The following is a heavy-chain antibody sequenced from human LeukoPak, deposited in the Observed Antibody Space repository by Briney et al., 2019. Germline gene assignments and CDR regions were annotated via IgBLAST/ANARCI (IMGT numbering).Heavy chain of an antibody. CDR3: TSGVGATGRLLSSFDY. Sequence: GGSLRLSCTASGSTFGDYAMSWVRQAPGKGLEWVGFIRSKAYGGTTEYAASVKGRITISRYESKSIVYLQMKSLKTEDTAVYYCTSGVGATGRLLSSFDYWGQGTLVTVSS. V-gene: IGHV3-49*04. D-gene: IGHD1-26*01. CDR1: GSTFGDYA. J-gene: IGHJ4*02. CDR2: IRSKAYGGTT.